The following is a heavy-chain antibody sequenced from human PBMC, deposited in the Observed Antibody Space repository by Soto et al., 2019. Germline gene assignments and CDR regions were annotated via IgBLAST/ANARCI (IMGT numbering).Heavy chain of an antibody. D-gene: IGHD3-22*01. CDR3: ARVGAMIVIRGSRDYYGMDV. CDR2: IKQDGSEK. Sequence: EVQLVESGGGLVQPGGSLRLSCAASGFTFSNYYMSWVRQAPGKGLECVANIKQDGSEKYYVDSVKGRFTISRDNAKNSLYLQMNSLRAEDTAVYYCARVGAMIVIRGSRDYYGMDVWGQGTTVTVSS. CDR1: GFTFSNYY. J-gene: IGHJ6*02. V-gene: IGHV3-7*01.